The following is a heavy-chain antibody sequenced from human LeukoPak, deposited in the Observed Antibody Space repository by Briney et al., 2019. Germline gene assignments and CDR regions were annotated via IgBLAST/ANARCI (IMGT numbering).Heavy chain of an antibody. CDR1: GYTFTNYG. CDR2: IIPILGIA. D-gene: IGHD3-16*01. J-gene: IGHJ4*02. Sequence: GASVKVSCKASGYTFTNYGISWVRQAPGQGLEWMGRIIPILGIANYAQKFQGRVTITADKSTSTAYMELSSLRSEDTAVYYCAGGDFRPPDYYFDYWGQGTLVTVSS. V-gene: IGHV1-69*04. CDR3: AGGDFRPPDYYFDY.